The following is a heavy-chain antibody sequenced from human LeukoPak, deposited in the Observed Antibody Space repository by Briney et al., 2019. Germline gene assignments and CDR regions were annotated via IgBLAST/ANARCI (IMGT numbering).Heavy chain of an antibody. J-gene: IGHJ3*02. CDR2: INPNSGGT. CDR1: GYTFTGHY. Sequence: GASVKVSCKASGYTFTGHYMHWVRQAPGQGLDWMGWINPNSGGTNYAQKFQGRVTMTRDTSISTAYMELSRLRSDDTAVYYCAKDRARVGTMVGAFDMWGQGTMVTVSS. CDR3: AKDRARVGTMVGAFDM. D-gene: IGHD1-1*01. V-gene: IGHV1-2*02.